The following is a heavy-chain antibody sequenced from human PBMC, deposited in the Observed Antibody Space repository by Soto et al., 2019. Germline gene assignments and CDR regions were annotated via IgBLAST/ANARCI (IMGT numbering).Heavy chain of an antibody. D-gene: IGHD4-17*01. CDR2: INHSGST. Sequence: QVQLQQWGAGLLKPSETLSLTCAVYGGSFSGYYWSWIRQPPGKGLEWIGEINHSGSTNYNPSLKSRVNISVDTSKNQFSLKLSSVTAADTAVYYCAREGYGDYFDYYYGMDVWGQGTTVTVSS. CDR3: AREGYGDYFDYYYGMDV. J-gene: IGHJ6*02. CDR1: GGSFSGYY. V-gene: IGHV4-34*01.